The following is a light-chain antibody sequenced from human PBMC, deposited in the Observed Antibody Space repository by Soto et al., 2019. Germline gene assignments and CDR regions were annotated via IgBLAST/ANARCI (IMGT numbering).Light chain of an antibody. Sequence: EILMAQSPATLSVSPGGRATLSCRASQSVSSNLAWYQHKPGQAPRLLIYAASTRATGIPARFSGSGSGTELTLIISSLQSEDCAVYYCQQYNNWPGTFGQGTKV. CDR3: QQYNNWPGT. J-gene: IGKJ1*01. V-gene: IGKV3-15*01. CDR2: AAS. CDR1: QSVSSN.